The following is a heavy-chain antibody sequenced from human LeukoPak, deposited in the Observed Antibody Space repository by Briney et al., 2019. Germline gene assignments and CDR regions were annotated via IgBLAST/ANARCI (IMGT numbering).Heavy chain of an antibody. J-gene: IGHJ6*02. CDR3: ARASPNNYDYYYCGMDV. V-gene: IGHV3-30-3*01. D-gene: IGHD4-11*01. CDR1: GFTFSSYA. CDR2: ISYDGSNK. Sequence: GRSLRLSCAASGFTFSSYAMHWVRQAPGKGLEWVAVISYDGSNKYYADSVKGRFTISRDNSKNTLYLQMNSLRAEDTAVYYCARASPNNYDYYYCGMDVWGQGTTVTVSS.